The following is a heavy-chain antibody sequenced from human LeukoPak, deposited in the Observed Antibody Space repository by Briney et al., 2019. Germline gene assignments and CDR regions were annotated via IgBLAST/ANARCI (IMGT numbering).Heavy chain of an antibody. D-gene: IGHD6-19*01. Sequence: EGSLRLSCAASGLTFSTYGMHWVRQAPGKGLEWVAVISPDGSKTDSLESVKGRFTVSRDNSNNTLYLQINSVKAEDTAVYFCAKNPISGPQKHYYYGLDVWGQGTSVTVSS. J-gene: IGHJ6*02. CDR1: GLTFSTYG. CDR3: AKNPISGPQKHYYYGLDV. CDR2: ISPDGSKT. V-gene: IGHV3-30*18.